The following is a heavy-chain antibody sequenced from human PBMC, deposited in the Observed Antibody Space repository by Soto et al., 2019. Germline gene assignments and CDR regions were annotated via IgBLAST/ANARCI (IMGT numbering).Heavy chain of an antibody. Sequence: ASVKVSCKASGYTFTSYSISWVRQAPGQGLEWMGWISVYNGNTKYAQAFQGRVTMTTDTSTNTAYMELRSLRSDDTAVYYCARDGVAVTTGSYGYWGQGTLVTVSS. J-gene: IGHJ4*02. CDR1: GYTFTSYS. V-gene: IGHV1-18*01. D-gene: IGHD4-4*01. CDR2: ISVYNGNT. CDR3: ARDGVAVTTGSYGY.